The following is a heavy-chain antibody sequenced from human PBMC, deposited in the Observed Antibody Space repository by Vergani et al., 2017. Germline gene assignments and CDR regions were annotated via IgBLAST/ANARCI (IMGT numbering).Heavy chain of an antibody. CDR3: ARVGVRYGDKNWFDP. Sequence: QVQLVQSGAEVKKPGSSVTVSCKASGGTFSSYAISWVRQAPGQGLEWMGGIIPIFGTANYAQKFQGRVTITADESTSTAYMELSSLRSEDTAVYYCARVGVRYGDKNWFDPWGQGTLVTVSS. D-gene: IGHD4-17*01. CDR1: GGTFSSYA. J-gene: IGHJ5*02. CDR2: IIPIFGTA. V-gene: IGHV1-69*01.